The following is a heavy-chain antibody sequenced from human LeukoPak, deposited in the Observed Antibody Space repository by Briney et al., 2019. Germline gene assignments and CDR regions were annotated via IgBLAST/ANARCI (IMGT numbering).Heavy chain of an antibody. Sequence: SETLSLTCTVSGGSISSNYWSSIRQPPGKGLEWIGYIYYSGSTDYNPSLKSRVTVSVDTSKNQFSLKLNSVTAADTAVYYCARSLSSAWYAYDYWGQGTLVTVSS. CDR2: IYYSGST. CDR3: ARSLSSAWYAYDY. CDR1: GGSISSNY. V-gene: IGHV4-59*01. D-gene: IGHD6-19*01. J-gene: IGHJ4*02.